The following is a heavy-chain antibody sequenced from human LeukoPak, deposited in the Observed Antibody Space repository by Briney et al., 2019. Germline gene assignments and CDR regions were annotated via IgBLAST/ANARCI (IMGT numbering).Heavy chain of an antibody. CDR3: ATRRVVTQAASDI. V-gene: IGHV3-53*01. D-gene: IGHD4-23*01. CDR2: IYSGGST. Sequence: GGSLRLSCAASGFTVSSNYMSWVRQAPGKGLEWVSVIYSGGSTYYADSVKGRFTISRDNSKNTLYLQMNSLRAEDTAVYYCATRRVVTQAASDIWGQGTLVTVSS. CDR1: GFTVSSNY. J-gene: IGHJ4*02.